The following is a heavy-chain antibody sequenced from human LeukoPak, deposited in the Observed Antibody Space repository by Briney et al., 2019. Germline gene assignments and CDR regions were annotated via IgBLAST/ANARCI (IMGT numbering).Heavy chain of an antibody. Sequence: ASVKVSCKASGYTLTSYGISWVRQAPGQGLEWMGWISAYNGNTNYAQKLQGRVTMTTETSTSTAYMELRSLRSDDSAVYYCARPLAGYSYGYWVFDYWGQGTLVTASS. CDR3: ARPLAGYSYGYWVFDY. CDR2: ISAYNGNT. CDR1: GYTLTSYG. D-gene: IGHD5-18*01. V-gene: IGHV1-18*01. J-gene: IGHJ4*02.